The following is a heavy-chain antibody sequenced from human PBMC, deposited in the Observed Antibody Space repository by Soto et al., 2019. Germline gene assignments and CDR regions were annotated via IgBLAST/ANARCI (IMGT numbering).Heavy chain of an antibody. Sequence: QVQLVQSGAEVKKPGSSVKVSCKASGGTFSSYAISWVRQAPGQGLEWMGGILPLFGTANYARKFQGRVTTTAAESTSTAYLELGSLSSVDTAVYYCARESGSGSYYNAFDNYYYGMAVWGKGTTVTVSS. CDR1: GGTFSSYA. D-gene: IGHD3-10*01. CDR3: ARESGSGSYYNAFDNYYYGMAV. CDR2: ILPLFGTA. V-gene: IGHV1-69*01. J-gene: IGHJ6*04.